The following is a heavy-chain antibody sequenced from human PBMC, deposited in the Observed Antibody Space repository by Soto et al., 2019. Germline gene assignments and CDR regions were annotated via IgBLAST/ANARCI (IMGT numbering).Heavy chain of an antibody. Sequence: ASVKVSCKASGYTFTSYGISWVRQAPGQGLEWMGWISAYNGNTNYAQKLQGRVTMTTDTSTSTAYMELRSLRSDDTAVYYCARDFKPHCGGDCDVDYWGQGTLVTVSS. CDR3: ARDFKPHCGGDCDVDY. CDR1: GYTFTSYG. D-gene: IGHD2-21*01. CDR2: ISAYNGNT. V-gene: IGHV1-18*01. J-gene: IGHJ4*02.